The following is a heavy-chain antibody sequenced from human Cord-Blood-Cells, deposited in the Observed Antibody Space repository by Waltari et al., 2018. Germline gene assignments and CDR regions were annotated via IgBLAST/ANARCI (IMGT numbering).Heavy chain of an antibody. V-gene: IGHV1-2*02. CDR3: ARVGGSYYYFDY. D-gene: IGHD1-26*01. J-gene: IGHJ4*02. CDR1: GYTFTGAY. Sequence: QVQLVQPGAEVKKPGASVKVPCKASGYTFTGAYMHWVRQSPGQGLEWMGWINPNSGGTNYAQKFQGRVTMTRDTSISTAYMELSRLRSDDTAVYYCARVGGSYYYFDYWGQGTLVTVSS. CDR2: INPNSGGT.